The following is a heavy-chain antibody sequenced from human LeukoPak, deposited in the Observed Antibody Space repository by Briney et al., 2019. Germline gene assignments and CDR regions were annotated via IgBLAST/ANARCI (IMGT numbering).Heavy chain of an antibody. V-gene: IGHV4-39*07. D-gene: IGHD1-26*01. Sequence: SETLSLTCTVSGGSISTGSYYWGWIRQPPGKGLEWIGSIYYGGSTYYNPSLKSRVTISVDTSKNQFSLKLSSVTAADTAVYYCARSWAPVGIPWDDAFDIWGQGTMVTVSS. J-gene: IGHJ3*02. CDR1: GGSISTGSYY. CDR3: ARSWAPVGIPWDDAFDI. CDR2: IYYGGST.